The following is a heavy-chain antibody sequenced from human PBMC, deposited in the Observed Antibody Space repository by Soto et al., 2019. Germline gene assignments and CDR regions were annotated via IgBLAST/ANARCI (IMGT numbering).Heavy chain of an antibody. CDR2: SSSNGNST. CDR1: GFISCSYA. V-gene: IGHV3-64D*06. CDR3: VKGGTVLNHGWLDH. J-gene: IGHJ5*02. D-gene: IGHD4-17*01. Sequence: GSLRLSCSASGFISCSYAMHWVRQAPGKGLEYVSGSSSNGNSTYYADSVKGRFIFSRDNSKNTLYLQMNSLRRDDTAVYHRVKGGTVLNHGWLDHWGQGTLVTVSS.